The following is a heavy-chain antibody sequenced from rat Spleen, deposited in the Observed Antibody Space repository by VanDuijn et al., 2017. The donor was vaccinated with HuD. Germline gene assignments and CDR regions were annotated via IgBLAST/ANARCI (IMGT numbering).Heavy chain of an antibody. CDR1: GFTFSTAW. CDR2: IKAKSNNYAT. V-gene: IGHV6-6*01. D-gene: IGHD1-12*02. CDR3: ARHEYYDGSYYHYFDY. Sequence: EVQVLESGGGLVQPGNSLKLSCATSGFTFSTAWMYWYRQFPEKRLEWVARIKAKSNNYATDYTESVKGRFTISRDDSKSSIYLQMNSLKEEDTAIYYCARHEYYDGSYYHYFDYWGQGVMVTVSS. J-gene: IGHJ2*01.